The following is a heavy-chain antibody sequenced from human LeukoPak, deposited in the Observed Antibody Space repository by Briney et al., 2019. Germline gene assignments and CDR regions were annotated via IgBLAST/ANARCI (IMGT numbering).Heavy chain of an antibody. D-gene: IGHD2-2*01. V-gene: IGHV4-59*04. CDR2: IYYSGST. CDR3: AITVVVPAANYFDY. CDR1: GGSISTYY. Sequence: PSETLSLTCTVSGGSISTYYWSWVRQPPGKGLEWIGYIYYSGSTYYNPSLKSRVTISVDTSKNQFSLKLSSVTAADTAVYYCAITVVVPAANYFDYWGQGTLVTVSS. J-gene: IGHJ4*02.